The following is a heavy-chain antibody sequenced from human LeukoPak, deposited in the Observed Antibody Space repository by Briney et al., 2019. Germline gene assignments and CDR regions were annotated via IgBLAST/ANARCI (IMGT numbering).Heavy chain of an antibody. CDR1: GGSISSSSYY. Sequence: SETLSLTCTVSGGSISSSSYYWGWIRQPPGKGLEWIGSIYYSGSTYYSPSLKSRVTISVDTSKNQFSLKLTSVTAADTAVYFCASGSSGYDPWGQGTLVTVSS. V-gene: IGHV4-39*01. CDR3: ASGSSGYDP. D-gene: IGHD5-12*01. CDR2: IYYSGST. J-gene: IGHJ5*02.